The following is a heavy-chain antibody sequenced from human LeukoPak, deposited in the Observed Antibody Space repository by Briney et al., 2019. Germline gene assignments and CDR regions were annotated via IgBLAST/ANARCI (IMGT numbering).Heavy chain of an antibody. J-gene: IGHJ4*02. CDR3: ARRSWDSSGYKISDY. Sequence: GGSLRLSCAASGFTFSSYSMNWVRQAPGKGLEWVSYISSSSNTIYYADSVKGRFTISRDNAKNSLYLQMNSLRDEDTAVYYCARRSWDSSGYKISDYWGQGTLVTVSS. D-gene: IGHD3-22*01. CDR2: ISSSSNTI. CDR1: GFTFSSYS. V-gene: IGHV3-48*02.